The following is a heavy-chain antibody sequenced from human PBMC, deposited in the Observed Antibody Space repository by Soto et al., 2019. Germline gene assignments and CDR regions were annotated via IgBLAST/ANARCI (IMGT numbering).Heavy chain of an antibody. Sequence: EVQLLESGGGLVQPGGSLRLSCAASGFTFSRYALSWVRQAPGKGLECVSAISGSGGSTYYADSVKGRFTISRDTSKNTLSLQLNSLRAEDTAVYYCAKALGVWGTYRSLIDYWGQGTLVTVSS. CDR3: AKALGVWGTYRSLIDY. CDR2: ISGSGGST. J-gene: IGHJ4*02. CDR1: GFTFSRYA. D-gene: IGHD3-16*02. V-gene: IGHV3-23*01.